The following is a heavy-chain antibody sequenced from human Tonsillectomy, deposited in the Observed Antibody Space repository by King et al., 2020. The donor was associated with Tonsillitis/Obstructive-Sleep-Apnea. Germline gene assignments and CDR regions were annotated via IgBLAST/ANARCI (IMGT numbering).Heavy chain of an antibody. CDR1: GGSFSGYY. V-gene: IGHV4-34*01. CDR3: ARCYGGPPDSWFDP. D-gene: IGHD4-23*01. J-gene: IGHJ5*02. Sequence: VQLQQWGAGLLKPSETLSLTCAVYGGSFSGYYWSWIRQPPGKGLEWIGEINHYGSANYNPSLKSRVTISLDTSKNQFSLKLTSVTAADTAVYYCARCYGGPPDSWFDPWGQGTLVTVSS. CDR2: INHYGSA.